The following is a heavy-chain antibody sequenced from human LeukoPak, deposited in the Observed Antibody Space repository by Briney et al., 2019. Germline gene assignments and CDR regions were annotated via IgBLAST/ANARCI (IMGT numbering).Heavy chain of an antibody. CDR1: GYTFTGYY. J-gene: IGHJ4*02. V-gene: IGHV1-2*02. D-gene: IGHD3-9*01. CDR2: INPNSGGT. CDR3: ARVDLLTGYYFFDY. Sequence: ASVKVSCEASGYTFTGYYMHWVRQAPGQGLEWMGWINPNSGGTNYAQKLQGRVTMTTDTSTSTAYMELRSLGSDETAVYYCARVDLLTGYYFFDYWGQGTLVTVSS.